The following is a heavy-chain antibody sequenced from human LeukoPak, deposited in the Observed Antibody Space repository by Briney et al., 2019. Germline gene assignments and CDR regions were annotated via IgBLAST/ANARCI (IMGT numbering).Heavy chain of an antibody. V-gene: IGHV4-39*07. CDR3: ARDRADSGGNGFEY. D-gene: IGHD4-23*01. CDR1: GGTMITSAFY. Sequence: SETLSLTCTVSGGTMITSAFYWGWIRESPGKGLEWIGNVHVSGGTYYNPSHKGRVTISLDTSKNQFSLKLTAVTAADTAIYYCARDRADSGGNGFEYWGQGTLVTVSS. J-gene: IGHJ4*02. CDR2: VHVSGGT.